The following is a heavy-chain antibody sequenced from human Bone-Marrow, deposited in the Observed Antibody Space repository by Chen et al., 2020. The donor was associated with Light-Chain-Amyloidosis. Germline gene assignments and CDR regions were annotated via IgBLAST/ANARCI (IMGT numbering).Heavy chain of an antibody. CDR1: GGSISSGKW. J-gene: IGHJ5*02. V-gene: IGHV4-4*02. CDR2: VYHNGGT. CDR3: ARYEPHFSDSIISGYTA. D-gene: IGHD5-12*01. Sequence: QVQLQESGPGLVKPSGTLFLTCTVSGGSISSGKWWSWVRQSPGKGLEWIGEVYHNGGTNYNPSLKNRVTIFVDNSKNQFSLQLTSVTAADTAVYYCARYEPHFSDSIISGYTAWGQGTSVTVSS.